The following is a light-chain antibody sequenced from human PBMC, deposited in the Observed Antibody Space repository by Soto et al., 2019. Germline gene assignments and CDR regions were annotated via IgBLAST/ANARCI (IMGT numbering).Light chain of an antibody. Sequence: QSALTQPASVSGSPGQSITISCSGTSSDVGRYNYVSWYRQHPGTAPKLMIYEVSNRPSGVSNRFSGSKSGDTASLTISGLQAEDEADYYCSSYTSTFTYVFGAGTNVTVL. J-gene: IGLJ1*01. CDR3: SSYTSTFTYV. V-gene: IGLV2-14*01. CDR2: EVS. CDR1: SSDVGRYNY.